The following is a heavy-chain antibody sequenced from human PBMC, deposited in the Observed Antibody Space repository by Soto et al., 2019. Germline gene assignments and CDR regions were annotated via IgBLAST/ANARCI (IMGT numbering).Heavy chain of an antibody. J-gene: IGHJ3*02. V-gene: IGHV4-59*08. Sequence: QVQLQESGPGLVKPSETLSLTCTVSGGSISSYYWSWIRQPPGKGLEWIGYIYYSGSTNYNPSLKSRGTISVDTSKNQFSLKLSSVTAADTAVYYCASVPMVRGVNDAFDIWGQGTMVTVSS. CDR1: GGSISSYY. CDR3: ASVPMVRGVNDAFDI. CDR2: IYYSGST. D-gene: IGHD3-10*01.